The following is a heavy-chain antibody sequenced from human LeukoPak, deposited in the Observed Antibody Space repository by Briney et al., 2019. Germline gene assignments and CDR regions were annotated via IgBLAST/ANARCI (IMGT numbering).Heavy chain of an antibody. D-gene: IGHD6-13*01. CDR1: GYTFTGYY. J-gene: IGHJ4*02. Sequence: AASVKVSCKASGYTFTGYYMHWVRQAPGQGLEWMGWINPNSGGTNYAQKFQGRVTMTRDTSISTAYMELSRLRSDDTAVYYCARESASGFIAAAGTGGFDYWGQGTLVTVSS. CDR3: ARESASGFIAAAGTGGFDY. CDR2: INPNSGGT. V-gene: IGHV1-2*02.